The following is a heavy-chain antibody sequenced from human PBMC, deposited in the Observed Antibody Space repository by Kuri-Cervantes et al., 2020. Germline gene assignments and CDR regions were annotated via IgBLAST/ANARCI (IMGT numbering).Heavy chain of an antibody. V-gene: IGHV4-39*07. CDR2: VYYSGDT. CDR3: ARDLVGLAVADSWYYYYMDV. CDR1: GDSISTYY. D-gene: IGHD6-19*01. Sequence: GSLRLSCTVSGDSISTYYWGWIRQAPGKGLEWLGTVYYSGDTYYNPSLKSRVTISVDKSKNQFSLKLSSVTAADTAVYYCARDLVGLAVADSWYYYYMDVWGKGTTVTVSS. J-gene: IGHJ6*03.